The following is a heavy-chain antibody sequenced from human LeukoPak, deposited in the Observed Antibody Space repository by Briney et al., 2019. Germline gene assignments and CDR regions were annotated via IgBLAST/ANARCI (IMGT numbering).Heavy chain of an antibody. J-gene: IGHJ4*02. CDR3: AREGRKYYDILTGQRMYYFDY. CDR2: IWYDGSNK. V-gene: IGHV3-33*08. Sequence: GGSLRLSCAASGFTFSSYGMHWVRQAPGKGLEWVAVIWYDGSNKYYADSVKGRFTISRDNSKNTMYLQMNSLRAEDTAVYYCAREGRKYYDILTGQRMYYFDYWGQGTLVTVSS. CDR1: GFTFSSYG. D-gene: IGHD3-9*01.